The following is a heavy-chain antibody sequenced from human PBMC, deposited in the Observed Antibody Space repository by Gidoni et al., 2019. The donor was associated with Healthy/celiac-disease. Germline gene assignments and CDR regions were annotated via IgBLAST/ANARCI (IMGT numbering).Heavy chain of an antibody. CDR2: ISGSGDST. D-gene: IGHD3-22*01. V-gene: IGHV3-23*01. J-gene: IGHJ3*02. CDR3: AKDYYYDSSGPPGAFDI. CDR1: GVTFSRYA. Sequence: EVQLLESGGGLVQPGGSLRLSCAASGVTFSRYAMSWVRQAPGKRLEWVSAISGSGDSTYYADSVKGRFTISRDNAKNTLYLQMNSLRAEDAAVYYCAKDYYYDSSGPPGAFDIWGQGTMVTVSS.